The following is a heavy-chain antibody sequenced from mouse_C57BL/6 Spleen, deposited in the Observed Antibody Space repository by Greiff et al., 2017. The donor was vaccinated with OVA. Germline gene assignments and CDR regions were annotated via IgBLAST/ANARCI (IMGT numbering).Heavy chain of an antibody. CDR2: IRLKSDNYAT. Sequence: DVQLQESGGGLVQPGGSMKLSCVASGFTFSNYWMNWVRQSPEKGLEWVAQIRLKSDNYATHYAESVKGRFTISRDDSKSSVYLQMNNLRAEDTGIYYCTGPLYYYGSSRYWYFDVWGTGTTVTVSS. D-gene: IGHD1-1*01. CDR1: GFTFSNYW. CDR3: TGPLYYYGSSRYWYFDV. J-gene: IGHJ1*03. V-gene: IGHV6-3*01.